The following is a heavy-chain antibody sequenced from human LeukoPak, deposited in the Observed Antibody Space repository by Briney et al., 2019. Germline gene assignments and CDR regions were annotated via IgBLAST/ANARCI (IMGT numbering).Heavy chain of an antibody. CDR1: GGTFSSYA. J-gene: IGHJ4*02. V-gene: IGHV1-69*13. Sequence: ASVKVSCKASGGTFSSYAISWVRQAPGQGLEWMGGIIPIFGTANYAQKFQGRVTITADESTSTAYMELSSLRSEDTAVYYCARWSRSYYDSSGYSRFDYWGQGTLVTVSS. CDR3: ARWSRSYYDSSGYSRFDY. D-gene: IGHD3-22*01. CDR2: IIPIFGTA.